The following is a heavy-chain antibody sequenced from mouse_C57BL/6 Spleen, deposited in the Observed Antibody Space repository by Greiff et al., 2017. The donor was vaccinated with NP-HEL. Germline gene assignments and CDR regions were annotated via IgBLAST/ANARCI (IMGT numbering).Heavy chain of an antibody. CDR1: GHTFTSYG. D-gene: IGHD1-1*01. CDR3: ARVRENYYGSRGNRDLGYFDV. V-gene: IGHV1-81*01. Sequence: QVQLQQSGAELARPGASVKLSCKASGHTFTSYGISWVKQRTGQGLEWIGEIYPRSGNTYYNEKFKGKATLTADKSSSTAYMELRSLTSEDSAVYFCARVRENYYGSRGNRDLGYFDVWGTGTTVTVSS. J-gene: IGHJ1*03. CDR2: IYPRSGNT.